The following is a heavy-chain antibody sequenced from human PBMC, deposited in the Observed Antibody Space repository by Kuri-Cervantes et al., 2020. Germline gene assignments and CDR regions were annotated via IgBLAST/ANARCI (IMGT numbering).Heavy chain of an antibody. V-gene: IGHV3-30*02. Sequence: GGSLRLSCAASGFTFSHYAMHWVRQAPGKGLEWLAIIWHDESNIDYVDSVKGRFTISRDNSKNTLYLQMNRLRTEDTAVYYCAKEENLGGDLDFWGQGTLVTVSS. J-gene: IGHJ4*02. D-gene: IGHD1-26*01. CDR1: GFTFSHYA. CDR2: IWHDESNI. CDR3: AKEENLGGDLDF.